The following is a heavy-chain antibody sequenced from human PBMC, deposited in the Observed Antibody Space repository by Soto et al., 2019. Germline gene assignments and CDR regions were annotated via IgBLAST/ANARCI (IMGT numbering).Heavy chain of an antibody. CDR2: IYPGDSDS. Sequence: PARSLKISCYGSGYRLTNYWIGWVLQMPGKSLEWVQIIYPGDSDSRHSPSFQGQVTISADKSISTGYLQWSSLKASDTAISYCARQPSNGQWFVWRKGTTVTVSS. V-gene: IGHV5-51*01. J-gene: IGHJ6*04. CDR3: ARQPSNGQWFV. D-gene: IGHD2-8*01. CDR1: GYRLTNYW.